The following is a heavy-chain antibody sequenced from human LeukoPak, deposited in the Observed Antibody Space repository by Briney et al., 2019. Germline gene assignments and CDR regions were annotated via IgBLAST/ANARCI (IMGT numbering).Heavy chain of an antibody. D-gene: IGHD3-10*01. CDR1: GFIFSNYG. V-gene: IGHV3-23*01. CDR3: AKSGAFNPYRSGSIVGYFDY. J-gene: IGHJ4*02. CDR2: ISGSGDST. Sequence: GGSLRLSCAASGFIFSNYGMSWVRQAPGKGLEWVSGISGSGDSTYNADSVKGRFSISRDNSKNTLYLLMNSLRVDDTAVYYCAKSGAFNPYRSGSIVGYFDYWGQGTLVTVSS.